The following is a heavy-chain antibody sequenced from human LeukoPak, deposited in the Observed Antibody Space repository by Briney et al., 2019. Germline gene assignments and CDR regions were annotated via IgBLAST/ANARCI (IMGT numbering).Heavy chain of an antibody. Sequence: PSETLSLTCTVSGGSIRSSYYYWGWIRQPPGKGLEWIGSIYYSGSTYYNPSLKSRVTISVDTSKNQFSLKLTSVTAADTAVYYCAPQRGGLTRFDYWGQGTLVTVSS. J-gene: IGHJ4*02. CDR3: APQRGGLTRFDY. CDR1: GGSIRSSYYY. V-gene: IGHV4-39*01. CDR2: IYYSGST. D-gene: IGHD3-16*01.